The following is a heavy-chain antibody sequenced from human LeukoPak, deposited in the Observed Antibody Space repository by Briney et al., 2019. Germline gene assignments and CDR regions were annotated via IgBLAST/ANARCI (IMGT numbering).Heavy chain of an antibody. J-gene: IGHJ4*02. Sequence: SVKVSCKASGGTFSSYAISWVRQAPGQGLEWMGGIIPIFGTANYAQKFQGRVTITADKSTSTAYMELSSLRSEDTAVYYCARGDTSGWRTPNDDYWGQGTLVTVSS. CDR3: ARGDTSGWRTPNDDY. V-gene: IGHV1-69*06. D-gene: IGHD6-19*01. CDR2: IIPIFGTA. CDR1: GGTFSSYA.